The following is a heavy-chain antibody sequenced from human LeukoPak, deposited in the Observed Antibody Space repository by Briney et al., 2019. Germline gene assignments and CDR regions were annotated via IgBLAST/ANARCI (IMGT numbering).Heavy chain of an antibody. CDR2: ISAYNGNT. CDR1: GYAFTSYG. J-gene: IGHJ4*02. V-gene: IGHV1-18*01. Sequence: ASVKVSCKASGYAFTSYGISWVRQAPGQGLEWMGWISAYNGNTNYAQKLQGRVTMTTDTSTSTAYMELRSLRSDDTAVYYCARLCYDSSGYYTPPDYWGQGTLVTVSS. D-gene: IGHD3-22*01. CDR3: ARLCYDSSGYYTPPDY.